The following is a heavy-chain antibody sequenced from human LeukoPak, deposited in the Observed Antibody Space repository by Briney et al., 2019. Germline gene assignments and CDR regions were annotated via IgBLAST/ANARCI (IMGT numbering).Heavy chain of an antibody. Sequence: GGSLRLSCAASGFTFSSYGMHWVRQAPGKGLEWVAVISYDGSNKYYADSVKGRFTISRDNSKNTLYLQMNSLRAEDTAVYYCARDSVVITNLFAEYFQHWGQGTLVTVSS. D-gene: IGHD3-22*01. V-gene: IGHV3-30*03. CDR1: GFTFSSYG. CDR3: ARDSVVITNLFAEYFQH. J-gene: IGHJ1*01. CDR2: ISYDGSNK.